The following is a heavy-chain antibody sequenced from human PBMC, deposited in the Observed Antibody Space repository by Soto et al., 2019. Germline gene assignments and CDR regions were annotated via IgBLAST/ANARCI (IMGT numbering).Heavy chain of an antibody. CDR3: ARDLAPGIAAAGFDY. CDR1: GFTFSSYS. V-gene: IGHV3-21*01. Sequence: PGGSLRLSCAASGFTFSSYSMNWVRQAPGKGLEWVSSISSSSSYIYYADSVKGRFTISRDNAKNSLYLQMNGLRAEDTAVYYCARDLAPGIAAAGFDYWGQGTLVTVSS. CDR2: ISSSSSYI. J-gene: IGHJ4*02. D-gene: IGHD6-13*01.